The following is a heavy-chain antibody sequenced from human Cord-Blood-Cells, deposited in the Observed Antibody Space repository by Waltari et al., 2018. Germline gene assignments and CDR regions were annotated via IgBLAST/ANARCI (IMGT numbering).Heavy chain of an antibody. CDR2: IKQDGSEK. D-gene: IGHD6-6*01. J-gene: IGHJ4*02. CDR1: GFTFSSYW. V-gene: IGHV3-7*01. Sequence: EVQLVESGGGLVQPGGSLRLSGAASGFTFSSYWMSWVRQAPGKGLEWVANIKQDGSEKYYVASVKGRFTISRDNAKNSLYLQMNSLRAEDTAVYYCARDGIAARRRGFDYWGQGTLVTVSS. CDR3: ARDGIAARRRGFDY.